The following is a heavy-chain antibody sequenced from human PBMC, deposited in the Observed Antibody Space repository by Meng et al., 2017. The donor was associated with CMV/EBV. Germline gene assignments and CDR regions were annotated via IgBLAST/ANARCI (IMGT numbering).Heavy chain of an antibody. D-gene: IGHD3-10*01. CDR2: IKSKTDGGTT. J-gene: IGHJ4*02. CDR1: GFTFSNAW. CDR3: TTHYYGSGSGVY. Sequence: GGSLRLSCAASGFTFSNAWMSWVRQAPGKGLEWVGRIKSKTDGGTTDYAAPVKGRFTISRDDSKNTLYLQMNNLKTEDTAVYYCTTHYYGSGSGVYWGQGTLVTVSS. V-gene: IGHV3-15*01.